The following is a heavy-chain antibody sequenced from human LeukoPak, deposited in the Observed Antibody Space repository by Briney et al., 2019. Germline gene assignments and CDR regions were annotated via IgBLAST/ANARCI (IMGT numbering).Heavy chain of an antibody. CDR1: GFTFNTYA. V-gene: IGHV3-23*01. D-gene: IGHD6-19*01. J-gene: IGHJ4*02. CDR2: IFGSGGSA. CDR3: AKTTTGYSSGRYPGWPADS. Sequence: GGSLRLSCAASGFTFNTYALYWVRQAPGKGLEWVSGIFGSGGSAHYADSVKGRFTISRDNSKNTVYLQMNSLRAEDTAVYYCAKTTTGYSSGRYPGWPADSWGQGALVTVSS.